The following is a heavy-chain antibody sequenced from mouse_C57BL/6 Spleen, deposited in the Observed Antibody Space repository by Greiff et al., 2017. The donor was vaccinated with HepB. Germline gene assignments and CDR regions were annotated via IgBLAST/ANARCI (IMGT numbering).Heavy chain of an antibody. Sequence: QVQLQQSGAELVMPGASVKLSCKASGYTFTSYWMHWVKQRPGQGLEWIGEIDPSDSYTNYNQKFKGKSTLTVDKSSSTAYMQLSSLTSEDSAVYYCARGGSSYNYAMDYWGQGTSVTVSS. CDR1: GYTFTSYW. J-gene: IGHJ4*01. CDR2: IDPSDSYT. CDR3: ARGGSSYNYAMDY. D-gene: IGHD1-1*01. V-gene: IGHV1-69*01.